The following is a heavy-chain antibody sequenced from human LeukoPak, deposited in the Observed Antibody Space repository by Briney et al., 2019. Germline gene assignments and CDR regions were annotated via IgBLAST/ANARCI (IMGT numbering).Heavy chain of an antibody. CDR2: ISSSSSTI. CDR3: ARPILTGSYYFDY. Sequence: GGSLRLSCAASGFTFSSYSMNWVRQAPGKGLEWVSYISSSSSTIYYADSVKGRFTISRDNAKNSLYLQMNSLRAEDTAVYYCARPILTGSYYFDYWGQGTLVTVSS. D-gene: IGHD3-9*01. V-gene: IGHV3-48*04. J-gene: IGHJ4*02. CDR1: GFTFSSYS.